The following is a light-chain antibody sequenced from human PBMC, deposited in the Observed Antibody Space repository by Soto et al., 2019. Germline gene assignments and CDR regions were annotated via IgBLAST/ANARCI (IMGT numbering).Light chain of an antibody. V-gene: IGKV1-5*03. CDR2: KAP. J-gene: IGKJ1*01. CDR3: QHYNSYSEA. Sequence: DIHMTHSPSSLSASLGDRVTITGRASHTISSWLAWYQQKPGKAPKLLIYKAPTLKSGVPSRFSGSGSGTEFTLTISSLQPDDFATYYCQHYNSYSEAFGQGTKVDIK. CDR1: HTISSW.